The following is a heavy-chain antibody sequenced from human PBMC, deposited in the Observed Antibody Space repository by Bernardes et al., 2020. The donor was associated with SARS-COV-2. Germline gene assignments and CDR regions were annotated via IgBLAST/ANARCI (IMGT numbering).Heavy chain of an antibody. V-gene: IGHV4-34*01. Sequence: SETLSLTCAVHGGSLISYYWSWVRQPPGPGLEWIGQINHSGVTNYNPTLKSRVSISVDTSKNQFSLRLTYVTAADTAIYYCARGAKVLEYWGQGTLVSVSS. CDR2: INHSGVT. CDR1: GGSLISYY. D-gene: IGHD3-10*01. J-gene: IGHJ4*02. CDR3: ARGAKVLEY.